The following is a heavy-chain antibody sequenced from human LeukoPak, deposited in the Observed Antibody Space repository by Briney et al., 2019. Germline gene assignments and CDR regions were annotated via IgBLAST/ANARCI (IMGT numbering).Heavy chain of an antibody. CDR1: GYTFTGYY. D-gene: IGHD6-13*01. J-gene: IGHJ4*02. Sequence: GASVKASCKASGYTFTGYYLHWVRQAPGQGPEWMGWINPDSGGTNYAQKFQGRVTMTRDTSISTAYMELSGLRSDDTAVYYCVRGRYSSSWYLDYWGQGTLVTVSS. CDR2: INPDSGGT. V-gene: IGHV1-2*02. CDR3: VRGRYSSSWYLDY.